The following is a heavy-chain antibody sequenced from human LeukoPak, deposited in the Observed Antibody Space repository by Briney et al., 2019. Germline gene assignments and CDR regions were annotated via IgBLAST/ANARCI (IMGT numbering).Heavy chain of an antibody. CDR1: GYTFTNYD. V-gene: IGHV1-8*01. J-gene: IGHJ4*02. CDR2: MNPDSGNT. Sequence: ASVKVSCKASGYTFTNYDINWGSQATGQGLEWMGWMNPDSGNTGYEQNFQGTVTMPRATSISTAYMELSSLRSGDTAVYYCASRVYGSSGYYDFDYWGQGTLVTVSS. CDR3: ASRVYGSSGYYDFDY. D-gene: IGHD3-22*01.